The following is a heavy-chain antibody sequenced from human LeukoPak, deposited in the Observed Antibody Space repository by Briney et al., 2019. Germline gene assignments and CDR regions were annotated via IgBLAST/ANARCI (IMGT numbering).Heavy chain of an antibody. CDR3: AREISIASPCYLDY. V-gene: IGHV3-21*01. D-gene: IGHD6-6*01. CDR1: GFTFSSYS. Sequence: VGSLRLSCAASGFTFSSYSMNWVRQAPGKGLEWVSSISSSSSYIYYADSVKGRFTISRDNAKNSLYLQMNSLRAEDTAVYYCAREISIASPCYLDYWGQGTLVTVSS. CDR2: ISSSSSYI. J-gene: IGHJ4*02.